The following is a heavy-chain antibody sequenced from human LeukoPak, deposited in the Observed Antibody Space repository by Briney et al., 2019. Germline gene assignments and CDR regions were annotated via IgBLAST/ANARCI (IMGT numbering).Heavy chain of an antibody. V-gene: IGHV1-18*04. J-gene: IGHJ4*02. CDR3: ARDPGGIRFMEWLLPFDY. D-gene: IGHD3-3*01. Sequence: GASVKVSCKASGYTFTSYYMHWVRQAPGQGLEWMGWISAYNGNTNYAQKLQGRVTMTTDTSTSTAYMELRSLRSDDTAVYYCARDPGGIRFMEWLLPFDYWGQGTLVTVSS. CDR1: GYTFTSYY. CDR2: ISAYNGNT.